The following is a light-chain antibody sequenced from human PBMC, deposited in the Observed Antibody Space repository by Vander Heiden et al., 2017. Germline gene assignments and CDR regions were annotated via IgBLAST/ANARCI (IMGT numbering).Light chain of an antibody. J-gene: IGKJ5*01. CDR1: QSVLSSSNNKNY. CDR3: QQDYSTPHT. V-gene: IGKV4-1*01. CDR2: WAS. Sequence: DIVMTQSPDSLAVSLGERATINCKSSQSVLSSSNNKNYLAWYQQKPGQPPKLLIYWASTRESGVPDRFSGSGSGTDFTLTNSSLQAEDVAVFYCQQDYSTPHTFGQGTRLXIK.